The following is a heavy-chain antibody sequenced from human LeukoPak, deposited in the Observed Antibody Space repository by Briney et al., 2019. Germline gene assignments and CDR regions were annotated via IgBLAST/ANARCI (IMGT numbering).Heavy chain of an antibody. CDR2: INNDGSGT. CDR1: GFTFSSYW. Sequence: GGSLRLSCAASGFTFSSYWMHWARQAPGKGPVWVSRINNDGSGTTYADSVKGRFTISRDDAKNTLYLRMNSLRAEDTAVYYCVRGGESTWSWGQGTLVTVSS. V-gene: IGHV3-74*01. J-gene: IGHJ5*02. D-gene: IGHD2-15*01. CDR3: VRGGESTWS.